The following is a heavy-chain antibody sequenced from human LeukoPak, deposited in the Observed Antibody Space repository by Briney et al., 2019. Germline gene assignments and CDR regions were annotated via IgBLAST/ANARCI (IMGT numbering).Heavy chain of an antibody. J-gene: IGHJ4*02. Sequence: SQTLSLTCAISGDSFSSHSAAWNWIRQSPSRGLEWLGRTYYRSKWYNDYSVSLKGRITINSDTSKNQISLQLNSVTPEDTAVYYCARENPTVFDYWGQGILVTVSS. V-gene: IGHV6-1*01. CDR1: GDSFSSHSAA. D-gene: IGHD4-17*01. CDR3: ARENPTVFDY. CDR2: TYYRSKWYN.